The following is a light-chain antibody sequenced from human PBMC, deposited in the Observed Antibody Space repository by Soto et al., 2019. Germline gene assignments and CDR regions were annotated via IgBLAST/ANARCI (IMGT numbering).Light chain of an antibody. V-gene: IGLV7-46*01. CDR2: DTT. CDR1: TGGVTDSHY. J-gene: IGLJ2*01. Sequence: QAVVTQEPSLTVSPGGTVTLTCGSSTGGVTDSHYPYWFQQKPGQAPRALIYDTTNKQPWTPARFSGSRLGGKAALTLSGVQPDDEAEYYCLLCHCDGRIFRGRTKLTVL. CDR3: LLCHCDGRI.